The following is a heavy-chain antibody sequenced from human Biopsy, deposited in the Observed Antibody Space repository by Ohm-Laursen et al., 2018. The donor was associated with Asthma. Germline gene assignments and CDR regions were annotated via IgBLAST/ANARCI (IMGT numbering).Heavy chain of an antibody. Sequence: TLSLTCTVSGGSLSSGPYYWSWVRQHPGKGLEWIGYINYSGSTFYSPSLESRVTVSVDISKNQFSLKLSSVTAADTAVYYCARDLSGYCTSSACYGFDSWGQGTLVTVSS. J-gene: IGHJ5*01. CDR3: ARDLSGYCTSSACYGFDS. CDR2: INYSGST. D-gene: IGHD2-8*01. V-gene: IGHV4-31*03. CDR1: GGSLSSGPYY.